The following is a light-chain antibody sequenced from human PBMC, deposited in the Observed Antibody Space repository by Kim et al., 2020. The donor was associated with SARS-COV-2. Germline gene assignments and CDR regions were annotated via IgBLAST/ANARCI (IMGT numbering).Light chain of an antibody. CDR3: KRKNNPLKT. Sequence: DIQMTQSPSSLSASVGDRVTITCQASQDISNYLNWYQQKTGKDPKLLIYDASNLETGVPSRFSGSGSGTDFTFAISSLQPDEIETYNFKRKNNPLKTLAQGNRPE. V-gene: IGKV1-33*01. J-gene: IGKJ2*01. CDR2: DAS. CDR1: QDISNY.